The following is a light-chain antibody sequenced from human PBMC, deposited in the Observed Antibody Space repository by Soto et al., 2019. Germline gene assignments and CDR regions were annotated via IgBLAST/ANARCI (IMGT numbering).Light chain of an antibody. CDR2: DAS. Sequence: DIQMTQSPSSLSASVGDRVTITCQASQDISNYLTWYQQKPGKAPKLLIYDASNLETGVPSRFSGSGSGTDFTFTISSLQPEYIATYYCQQYDNLPFTFGPGTKVDIK. J-gene: IGKJ3*01. CDR1: QDISNY. CDR3: QQYDNLPFT. V-gene: IGKV1-33*01.